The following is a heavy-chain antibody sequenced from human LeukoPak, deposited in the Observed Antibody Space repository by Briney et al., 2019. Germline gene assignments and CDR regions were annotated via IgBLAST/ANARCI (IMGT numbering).Heavy chain of an antibody. D-gene: IGHD3-3*01. CDR3: ARGLGDFWSGYRYRGADYYYGMDV. CDR2: ISYDGSNK. V-gene: IGHV3-30-3*01. Sequence: PGGSLRLSCAASGFTFSSYAMHWVRQAPGKGLEWVAVISYDGSNKYYADSVKGRFTISRDNSKNTLYLQMNSLRAEDTAVYYCARGLGDFWSGYRYRGADYYYGMDVWGQGTTVTVSS. CDR1: GFTFSSYA. J-gene: IGHJ6*02.